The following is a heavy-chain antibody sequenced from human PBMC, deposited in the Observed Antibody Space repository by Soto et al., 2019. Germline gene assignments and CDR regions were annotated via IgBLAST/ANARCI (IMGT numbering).Heavy chain of an antibody. D-gene: IGHD3-9*01. CDR2: INPSGGST. V-gene: IGHV1-46*03. CDR1: GYTFTSYY. J-gene: IGHJ4*02. Sequence: ASVKVSCKASGYTFTSYYMHWVRQAPGQGLEWMGIINPSGGSTSYAQKFQGRVTMTRDTSTSTVYMELSSLRSEDTAVYYCARGSRLVIVKGYFDYWGQGTLVTVSS. CDR3: ARGSRLVIVKGYFDY.